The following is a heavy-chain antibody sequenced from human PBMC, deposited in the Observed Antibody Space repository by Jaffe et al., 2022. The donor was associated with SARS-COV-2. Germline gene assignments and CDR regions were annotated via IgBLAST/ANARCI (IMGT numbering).Heavy chain of an antibody. Sequence: QVQLQESGPGLVKPSETLSLTCTVSGGSISSYYWSWIRQPPGKGLEWIGYIYYSGSTNYNPSLKSRVTISVDTSKNQFSLKLSSVTAADTAVYYCARLRDGYSFDAFDIWGQGTMVTVSS. CDR1: GGSISSYY. CDR2: IYYSGST. V-gene: IGHV4-59*08. D-gene: IGHD5-18*01. CDR3: ARLRDGYSFDAFDI. J-gene: IGHJ3*02.